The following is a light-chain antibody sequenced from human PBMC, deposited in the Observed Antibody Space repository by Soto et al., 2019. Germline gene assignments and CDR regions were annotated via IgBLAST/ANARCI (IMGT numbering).Light chain of an antibody. Sequence: IQMTQSPSTLSASVGDIVTITCRASQSISSWLAWYQQKPGKAPKLLIYKASSLESGVPSRFSGSGSGTEFTLTISSLQPDDFATYYCQQYNSYSWTFGQGTKVDIK. CDR1: QSISSW. CDR3: QQYNSYSWT. J-gene: IGKJ1*01. CDR2: KAS. V-gene: IGKV1-5*03.